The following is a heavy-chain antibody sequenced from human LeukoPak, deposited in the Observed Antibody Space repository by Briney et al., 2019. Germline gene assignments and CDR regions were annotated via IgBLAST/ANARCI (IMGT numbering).Heavy chain of an antibody. D-gene: IGHD3-3*01. Sequence: GGSLRLSCAASGFTFSAYSMNWVRQAPGKGLEWVSSISSSSSYIYYADSVKGRFTISRDNAKNSLYLQMNSLRAEDTAVYYCARETTIFGVVSGMDVWGQGTTVTVSS. J-gene: IGHJ6*02. CDR1: GFTFSAYS. V-gene: IGHV3-21*01. CDR2: ISSSSSYI. CDR3: ARETTIFGVVSGMDV.